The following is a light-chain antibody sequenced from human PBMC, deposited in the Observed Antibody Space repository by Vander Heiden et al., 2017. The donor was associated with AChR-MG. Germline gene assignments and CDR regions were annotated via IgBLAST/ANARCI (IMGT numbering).Light chain of an antibody. V-gene: IGLV1-44*01. CDR2: SNN. J-gene: IGLJ3*02. CDR1: NSNIGSTG. Sequence: QSVLTQPPSASGTPGQTVTISCSRSNSNIGSTGVNWYQQGPGTAPKLLIYSNNQRPAGVPDRFSGSKSGTSASLAISGLQSEDEAEYYCATWDDSLNGPVFGEGTKLTVL. CDR3: ATWDDSLNGPV.